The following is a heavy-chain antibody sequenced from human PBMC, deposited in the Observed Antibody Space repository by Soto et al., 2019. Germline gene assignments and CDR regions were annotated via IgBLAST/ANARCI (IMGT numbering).Heavy chain of an antibody. CDR1: GDSVSSTTYY. J-gene: IGHJ6*02. D-gene: IGHD1-1*01. CDR3: ERLGNGIDV. V-gene: IGHV4-61*01. Sequence: SSETLSLTCTVSGDSVSSTTYYWSWIRQPPGKGLEWIGFIYYTGSTHYNPSLKSRVTISIDTSKNQFSLKLSSVTAADTAVYYCERLGNGIDVWGQGTTVTVSS. CDR2: IYYTGST.